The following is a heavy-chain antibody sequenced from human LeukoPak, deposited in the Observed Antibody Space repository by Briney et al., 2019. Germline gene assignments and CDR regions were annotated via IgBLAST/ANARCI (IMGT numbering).Heavy chain of an antibody. J-gene: IGHJ6*03. V-gene: IGHV4-34*01. CDR1: GGSISSYY. CDR3: ATTKPHYYYYYYMDV. CDR2: INHSGST. Sequence: PAETLSLTCTVSGGSISSYYWSWIRQPPGKGLEWIGEINHSGSTNYNPSLKSRVTISVDTPKNQFSLKLSSVTAADTAVYYCATTKPHYYYYYYMDVWGKGTTVTVSS.